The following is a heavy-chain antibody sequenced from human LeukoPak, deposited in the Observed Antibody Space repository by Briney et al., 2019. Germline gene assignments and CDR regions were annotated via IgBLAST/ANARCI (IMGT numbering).Heavy chain of an antibody. D-gene: IGHD3-22*01. CDR1: GFIFSTYA. CDR2: ISGSGGST. Sequence: GGSLRLSCTASGFIFSTYAMSWVRQAPGQGLEWVSAISGSGGSTCYADSAKGRFTISRDNSKNTLNLQMNSLRAEDTAVYYCAKGKWGSGYQPFDYWGQGIQVTVSS. J-gene: IGHJ4*02. CDR3: AKGKWGSGYQPFDY. V-gene: IGHV3-23*01.